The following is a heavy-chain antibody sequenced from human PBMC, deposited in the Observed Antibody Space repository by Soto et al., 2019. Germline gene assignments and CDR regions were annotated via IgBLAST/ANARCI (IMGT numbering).Heavy chain of an antibody. Sequence: PSETLSLTCAVSGGSISSGGYYWSWIRQHPGKGLEWIGYIYYSGSTYYNPSLKSRVTISVDTSKNQFSLKLSSVTAADTAVYYCAGAAEGHLVYWGQGTLVTVSS. V-gene: IGHV4-31*11. CDR2: IYYSGST. J-gene: IGHJ4*02. CDR3: AGAAEGHLVY. D-gene: IGHD6-25*01. CDR1: GGSISSGGYY.